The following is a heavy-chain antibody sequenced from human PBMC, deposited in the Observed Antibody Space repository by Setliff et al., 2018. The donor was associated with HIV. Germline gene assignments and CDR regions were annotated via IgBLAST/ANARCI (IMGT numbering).Heavy chain of an antibody. CDR1: GFTFSSSD. V-gene: IGHV3-30*02. CDR3: LRGGSFGDIPNC. Sequence: GGSLRLSCAASGFTFSSSDMHWVRHVPGKGLEWVAFIRYDGSNEIYADSVKGRFTVSRDNAKNSLYLQMNSLRAGDTAVYYCLRGGSFGDIPNCWGQGTLVTVSS. J-gene: IGHJ4*02. CDR2: IRYDGSNE. D-gene: IGHD4-17*01.